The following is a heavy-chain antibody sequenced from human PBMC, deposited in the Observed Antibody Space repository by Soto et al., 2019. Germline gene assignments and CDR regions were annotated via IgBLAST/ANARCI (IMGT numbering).Heavy chain of an antibody. Sequence: PGGSLRLSCAASGFTFGSYAMSWVRQAPGKGLEWVSAISGSGGSTYYADSVKGRFTISRDNSKNTLYLQMNSLRAEDTAVYYCAKADILTGYYEFGYWGQGTLVTVSS. CDR2: ISGSGGST. J-gene: IGHJ4*02. CDR1: GFTFGSYA. D-gene: IGHD3-9*01. V-gene: IGHV3-23*01. CDR3: AKADILTGYYEFGY.